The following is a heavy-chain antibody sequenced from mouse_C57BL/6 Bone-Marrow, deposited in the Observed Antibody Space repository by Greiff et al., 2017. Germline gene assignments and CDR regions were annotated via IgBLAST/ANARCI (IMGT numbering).Heavy chain of an antibody. D-gene: IGHD1-1*01. J-gene: IGHJ4*01. CDR2: IHPNSGST. V-gene: IGHV1-64*01. Sequence: QVQLKQPGAELVMPGASVKLSCKASGYTFTSYWMHWVKQRPGQGLEWIGMIHPNSGSTNYNEKFKSKATLTVDKSSSTTYMQLSSLTSEDSAVYYCARGGYYGNYWGQGTSVTVSS. CDR3: ARGGYYGNY. CDR1: GYTFTSYW.